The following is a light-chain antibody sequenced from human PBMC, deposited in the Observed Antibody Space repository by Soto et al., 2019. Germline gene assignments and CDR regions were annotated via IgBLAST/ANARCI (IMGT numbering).Light chain of an antibody. CDR3: QVWDSRSDHWV. Sequence: VLTQPPSVSVAPRQTARITCGGDDIGRKSVHWYQQKPGQALILVVNDDSDRPSGIPERFSGSNSGNTATLTISGVEAGDEADYYCQVWDSRSDHWVFGGGTKLTVL. J-gene: IGLJ3*02. CDR2: DDS. V-gene: IGLV3-21*02. CDR1: DIGRKS.